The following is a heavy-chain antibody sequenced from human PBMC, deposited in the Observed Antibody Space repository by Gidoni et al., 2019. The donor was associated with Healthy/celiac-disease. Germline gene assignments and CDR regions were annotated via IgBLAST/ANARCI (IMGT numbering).Heavy chain of an antibody. D-gene: IGHD7-27*01. CDR1: GGSISSSSYY. CDR2: IYYSGST. CDR3: ARLELGMHFYFDY. Sequence: QLQLQESGPGLVKPSETLSLTCTVPGGSISSSSYYWGWIRQPPGKGLEWIGSIYYSGSTYYNPSLKSRVTISVDTSKNQFSLKLSSVTAADTAVYYCARLELGMHFYFDYWGQGTLVTVSS. J-gene: IGHJ4*02. V-gene: IGHV4-39*01.